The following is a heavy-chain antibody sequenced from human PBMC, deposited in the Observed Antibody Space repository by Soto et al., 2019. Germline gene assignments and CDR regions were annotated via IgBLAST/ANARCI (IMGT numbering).Heavy chain of an antibody. D-gene: IGHD2-15*01. CDR1: GFRFNDYW. CDR2: IKQDGSEK. J-gene: IGHJ4*02. CDR3: ARETSADSF. Sequence: EVQLVESGGGLVQPGGSLRLSCAASGFRFNDYWMTWVRQAPEKGLEWVANIKQDGSEKYYADSVKGRFTIARDNAEKSLNLQMNSLRAEDTAVYYCARETSADSFWGQGTLVTVSS. V-gene: IGHV3-7*01.